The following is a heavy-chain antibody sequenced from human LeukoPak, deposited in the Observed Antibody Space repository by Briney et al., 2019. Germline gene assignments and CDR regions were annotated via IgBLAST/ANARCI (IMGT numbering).Heavy chain of an antibody. Sequence: GGSLRLSCAASGFTFSNYGMHWVRQAPGKGLEWVAVIWSDGSNKYYADSVRGRFTISRDNSKNTLYMQMNSLRAEDTAVYYCTKFDAPSGRENYWGQGTLVTVSS. J-gene: IGHJ4*02. CDR2: IWSDGSNK. CDR1: GFTFSNYG. V-gene: IGHV3-33*06. CDR3: TKFDAPSGRENY.